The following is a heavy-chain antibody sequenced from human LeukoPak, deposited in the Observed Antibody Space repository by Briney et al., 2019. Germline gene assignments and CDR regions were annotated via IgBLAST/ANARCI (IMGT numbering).Heavy chain of an antibody. CDR2: VYYSGTT. Sequence: SETLSLSCTVSGGSISYYLSWIRQPPGQGLEWIGYVYYSGTTNYNPSLKSRVTISVDTAKNQFSLKLTSVTAADTAVYYRARVEGSRPSYFDSWGQGTLVTVSS. D-gene: IGHD6-13*01. V-gene: IGHV4-59*01. CDR1: GGSISYY. J-gene: IGHJ4*02. CDR3: ARVEGSRPSYFDS.